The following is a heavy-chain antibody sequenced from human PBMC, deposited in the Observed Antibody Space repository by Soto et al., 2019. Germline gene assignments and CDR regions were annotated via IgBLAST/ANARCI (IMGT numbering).Heavy chain of an antibody. D-gene: IGHD6-13*01. CDR2: IYYSGST. CDR3: ARVSSSWGLVNYFDY. J-gene: IGHJ4*02. CDR1: GGSVSSGRYY. Sequence: SETLSLTCTVSGGSVSSGRYYWSWIRQPPGKGPECIGYIYYSGSTNYNPSLKSRVTISVDTSKNQFSLKLSSVTAADTAVYYCARVSSSWGLVNYFDYWGQGTLVTVSS. V-gene: IGHV4-61*01.